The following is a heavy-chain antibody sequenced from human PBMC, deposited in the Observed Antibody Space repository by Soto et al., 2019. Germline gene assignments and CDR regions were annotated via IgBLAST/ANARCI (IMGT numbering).Heavy chain of an antibody. V-gene: IGHV3-23*01. CDR1: GFTFSTYA. CDR3: AKDLPNEKIQHDYGMDV. Sequence: GGSLRLSCATSGFTFSTYAMNWVRQAPGKGLEWVSLISASGRSTYYRGSVKGRFTISRDNSKNTLYLQMNSLRTEDTAIYYCAKDLPNEKIQHDYGMDVWGKGTTVTVSS. D-gene: IGHD5-18*01. J-gene: IGHJ6*04. CDR2: ISASGRST.